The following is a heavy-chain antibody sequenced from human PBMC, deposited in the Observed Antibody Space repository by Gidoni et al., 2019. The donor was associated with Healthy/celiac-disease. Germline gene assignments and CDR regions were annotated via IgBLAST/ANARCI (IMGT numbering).Heavy chain of an antibody. D-gene: IGHD3-10*01. CDR2: IIPIFGTA. CDR3: ARDQGPEDGSGSYYID. J-gene: IGHJ4*02. Sequence: QVQLVQSGAEVKKPGSSVKVSCKASGGTVSRYAISWVRQAPGQGLEWMGGIIPIFGTANYAQKFQGRVTITADESTSTAYMELSSLRSEDTAVYYCARDQGPEDGSGSYYIDWGQGTLVTVSS. V-gene: IGHV1-69*01. CDR1: GGTVSRYA.